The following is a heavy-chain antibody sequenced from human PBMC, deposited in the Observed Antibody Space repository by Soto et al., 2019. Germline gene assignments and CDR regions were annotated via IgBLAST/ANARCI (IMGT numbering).Heavy chain of an antibody. V-gene: IGHV4-31*03. CDR1: GDSISSGGYY. CDR3: ARSGYYSGSGSYYFGRDFDS. CDR2: IYYSGST. D-gene: IGHD3-10*01. Sequence: PSETLSLTCTVSGDSISSGGYYWNWIRQHPGKGLEWIGYIYYSGSTDYKPSLKGRITISLDTSKNQFSLKLSSVTAADTAVYYCARSGYYSGSGSYYFGRDFDSWGQGTLVTVSS. J-gene: IGHJ4*02.